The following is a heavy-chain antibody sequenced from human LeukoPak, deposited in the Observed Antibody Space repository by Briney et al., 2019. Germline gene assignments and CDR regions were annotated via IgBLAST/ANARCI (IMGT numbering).Heavy chain of an antibody. CDR2: INHGGNT. J-gene: IGHJ4*02. CDR3: ARRGNSYHN. V-gene: IGHV4-34*01. CDR1: GGSFSGYY. D-gene: IGHD5-18*01. Sequence: PSETLSLTCAVYGGSFSGYYWNWIRQPPGKGLEWIGEINHGGNTNYNPSLKSRVTISLDTSENQFSLKLSSVTAADTAVYYCARRGNSYHNWGQGTLATVSS.